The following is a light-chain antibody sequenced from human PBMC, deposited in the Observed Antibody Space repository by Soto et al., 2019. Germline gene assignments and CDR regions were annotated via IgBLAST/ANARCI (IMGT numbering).Light chain of an antibody. V-gene: IGLV2-23*01. CDR2: EGS. CDR1: STDLGSYNL. CDR3: CSYVGSRAVV. J-gene: IGLJ2*01. Sequence: QSVLTQPASVSGSPGQSITLSCTGSSTDLGSYNLVSWYQQYPGKAPKLVIYEGSKRPSGVSNRFSGSKSGYTASLTISGLQAEDEADYYCCSYVGSRAVVFGGGTKVTVL.